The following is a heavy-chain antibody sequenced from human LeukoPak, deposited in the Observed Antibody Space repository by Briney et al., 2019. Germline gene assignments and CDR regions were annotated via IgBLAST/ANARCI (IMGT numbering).Heavy chain of an antibody. CDR3: ARDYGYGYYRYYYYYMDV. D-gene: IGHD5-18*01. CDR2: IIPIFGTA. CDR1: GGTFSSYA. Sequence: ASVKVSCKASGGTFSSYAISWVRQAPGQGLEWMGGIIPIFGTANYAQEFQGRVTITADKSTSTAYMELSSLRSEDTAVYYCARDYGYGYYRYYYYYMDVWGKGTTVTVSS. V-gene: IGHV1-69*06. J-gene: IGHJ6*03.